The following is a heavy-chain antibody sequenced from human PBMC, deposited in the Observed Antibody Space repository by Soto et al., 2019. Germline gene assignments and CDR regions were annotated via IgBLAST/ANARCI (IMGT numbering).Heavy chain of an antibody. V-gene: IGHV3-48*03. Sequence: GGSLRLSCAASGLTFSSYEMNWVRQAPGKGLEWVSYISRSGSTIYYADSVKGRVTISRDNAKNSLYLQMNSLRAEDTAVYYCARDGRIRRPDWYFDLWGSGTLVTVSS. CDR1: GLTFSSYE. CDR3: ARDGRIRRPDWYFDL. J-gene: IGHJ2*01. CDR2: ISRSGSTI. D-gene: IGHD2-15*01.